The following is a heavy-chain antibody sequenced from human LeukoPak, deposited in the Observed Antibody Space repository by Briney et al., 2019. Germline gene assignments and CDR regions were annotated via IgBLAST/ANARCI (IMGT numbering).Heavy chain of an antibody. CDR3: AREGDLRYFDY. J-gene: IGHJ4*02. V-gene: IGHV4-39*07. Sequence: PSETLSLTCTVSGDSIRSNNYYWGWIRQPPGKGLEWIGTIYYNGATQYNPSLKSRVTISVDTSKNQFSLKLSSVTAADTAVYYCAREGDLRYFDYWGQGTLVTVSS. CDR1: GDSIRSNNYY. D-gene: IGHD3-16*01. CDR2: IYYNGAT.